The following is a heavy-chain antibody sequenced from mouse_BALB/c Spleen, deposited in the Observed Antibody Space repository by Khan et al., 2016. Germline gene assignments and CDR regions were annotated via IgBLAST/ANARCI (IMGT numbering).Heavy chain of an antibody. D-gene: IGHD2-4*01. Sequence: QVQLQQSGAELARPGASVKMSCKTSGYTFTSYTMHWVKQRPGQGLEWIGYINPSNNYIDYNQKFKDKATLTADKSSTTAYMQLSSLTSEDSAVYYCARRVSMITTGLADWGQGTLVTVSA. J-gene: IGHJ3*01. CDR1: GYTFTSYT. V-gene: IGHV1-4*01. CDR3: ARRVSMITTGLAD. CDR2: INPSNNYI.